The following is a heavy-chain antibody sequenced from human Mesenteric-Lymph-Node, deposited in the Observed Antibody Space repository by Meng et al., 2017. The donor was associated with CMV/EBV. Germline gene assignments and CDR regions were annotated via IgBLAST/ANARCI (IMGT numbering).Heavy chain of an antibody. CDR3: ARVRSGWSGGALDY. CDR2: IYYSGST. V-gene: IGHV4-61*01. CDR1: GDSVSSGSYY. Sequence: SETLSLTCTVSGDSVSSGSYYWSWIRQPPGKGLEWIGYIYYSGSTNYNPSLKSRVTISVDTSKNQFSLKLSSVTAADTAVYYCARVRSGWSGGALDYWGQGTLVTVSS. J-gene: IGHJ4*02. D-gene: IGHD3-3*01.